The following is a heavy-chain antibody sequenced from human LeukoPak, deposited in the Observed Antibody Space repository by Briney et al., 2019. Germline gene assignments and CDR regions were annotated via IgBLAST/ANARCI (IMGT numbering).Heavy chain of an antibody. Sequence: GGALRLSCAASGFTFDDYGMSWVRQAPGKGLECVSGMNWNGGRTGYADCVKGRFTSSRDNAKTSLYLQMNSLRDEDTALYHCAREGYSGSYFIDYWGQGTLVTVSS. V-gene: IGHV3-20*01. D-gene: IGHD1-26*01. CDR3: AREGYSGSYFIDY. J-gene: IGHJ4*02. CDR1: GFTFDDYG. CDR2: MNWNGGRT.